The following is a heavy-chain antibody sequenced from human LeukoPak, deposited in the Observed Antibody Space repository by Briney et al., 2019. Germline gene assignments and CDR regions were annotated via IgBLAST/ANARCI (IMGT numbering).Heavy chain of an antibody. V-gene: IGHV1-2*02. CDR2: INPNSGGT. CDR3: ARPGYSGYFDY. J-gene: IGHJ4*02. Sequence: ASVKVSCKASGYTFTGYYMHWVRQAPGQGLEWMGWINPNSGGTNYAQKFQGRVTMTRNTSISTAYMELSSLRSEDTDVYYCARPGYSGYFDYWGQGTLVAVSS. D-gene: IGHD5-12*01. CDR1: GYTFTGYY.